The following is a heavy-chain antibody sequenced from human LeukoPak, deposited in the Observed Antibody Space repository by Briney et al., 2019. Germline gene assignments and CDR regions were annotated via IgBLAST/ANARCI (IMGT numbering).Heavy chain of an antibody. J-gene: IGHJ4*02. CDR3: AKAVSGSYDYFDY. CDR2: ISGSGGST. Sequence: GGSLRLSCAASGFTFSSYAMSWVRQAPGKGLEWVSAISGSGGSTYYADSVKGRFTISRGNSKNTLYLQMNSLRAEDTAVYYCAKAVSGSYDYFDYWGQGTLVTVSS. CDR1: GFTFSSYA. V-gene: IGHV3-23*01. D-gene: IGHD1-26*01.